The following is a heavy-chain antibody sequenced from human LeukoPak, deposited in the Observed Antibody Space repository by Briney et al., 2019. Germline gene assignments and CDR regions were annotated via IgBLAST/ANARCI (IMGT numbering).Heavy chain of an antibody. CDR2: IYYSGST. Sequence: SETLSLTRTVSGGSISSSSYYWGWIRQPPGKGLEWIGSIYYSGSTYYNPSLKSRVTIPVDTSKHQFSLKLSSVTAADTAMYYCARDLIGRYNLFGETFDIWGQGTMVTVSS. CDR3: ARDLIGRYNLFGETFDI. CDR1: GGSISSSSYY. D-gene: IGHD1-1*01. V-gene: IGHV4-39*07. J-gene: IGHJ3*02.